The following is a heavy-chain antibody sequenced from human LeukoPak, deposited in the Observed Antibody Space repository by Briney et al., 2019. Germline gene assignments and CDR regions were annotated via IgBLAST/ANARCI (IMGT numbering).Heavy chain of an antibody. CDR2: INHSGST. Sequence: PSQTLSLTCAVYGGSFSGYYWSWIRQPPGKGLEWIGEINHSGSTNYNPSLKSRVTISVDTSKNQFSLKLSSVTAADTAVYYCARGRGPLLWFGEGYHWFDPWGQGTLVTVSS. CDR3: ARGRGPLLWFGEGYHWFDP. J-gene: IGHJ5*02. V-gene: IGHV4-34*01. D-gene: IGHD3-10*01. CDR1: GGSFSGYY.